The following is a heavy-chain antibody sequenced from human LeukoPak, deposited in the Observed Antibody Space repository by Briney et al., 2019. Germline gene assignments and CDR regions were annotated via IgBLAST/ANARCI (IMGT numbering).Heavy chain of an antibody. V-gene: IGHV3-7*01. CDR2: IREERGQE. Sequence: GGSLRLSCVASGLTVSNHWMSWVRQAPGKGLEWVANIREERGQEYYVDSVKGRFTISKNSAKNSLYLQMNSLRAEDTAVYYCARDRDWFDPWGQGTLVTVSS. CDR1: GLTVSNHW. J-gene: IGHJ5*02. CDR3: ARDRDWFDP.